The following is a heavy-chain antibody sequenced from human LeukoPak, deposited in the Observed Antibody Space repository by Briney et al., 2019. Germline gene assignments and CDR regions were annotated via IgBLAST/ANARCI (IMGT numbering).Heavy chain of an antibody. D-gene: IGHD3-10*01. J-gene: IGHJ4*02. V-gene: IGHV4-59*05. CDR3: ARHNLFSRARIDN. CDR1: GGSISSYY. Sequence: PSETLSLTCTVSGGSISSYYWSWIRQPAGKGLEWIGSIYYSGSTYYNPSLKSRVTISVDTSKSQFSLKLSSVTAADTAVYYCARHNLFSRARIDNWGQGTLVTVSS. CDR2: IYYSGST.